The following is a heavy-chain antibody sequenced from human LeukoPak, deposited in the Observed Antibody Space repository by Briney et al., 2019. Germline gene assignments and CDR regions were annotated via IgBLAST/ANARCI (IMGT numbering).Heavy chain of an antibody. D-gene: IGHD5-24*01. J-gene: IGHJ3*02. Sequence: ASVKVSCKASGYTFTSYYIHWVRQAPGEGLEWMGIINPSGGSTSYAQKFQGRVTMTRDMSTSTVYMELRSLRSDDTAVYYCARGLQETLAWLKALSAFDIWGQGTMVTVSS. CDR3: ARGLQETLAWLKALSAFDI. V-gene: IGHV1-46*01. CDR2: INPSGGST. CDR1: GYTFTSYY.